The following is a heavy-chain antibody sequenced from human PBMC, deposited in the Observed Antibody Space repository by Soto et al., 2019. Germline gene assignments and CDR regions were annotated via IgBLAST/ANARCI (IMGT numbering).Heavy chain of an antibody. D-gene: IGHD3-10*01. J-gene: IGHJ4*02. Sequence: PSETLSLTCAVSGGSISSGGYSWSWIRQPPGKGLEWIRYIYHSGSTYYNPSLKSRVTISVDRSKNQFSLKLSSVTAADTAVYYCAIGGDPLPLDYWGQGTLVTVSS. CDR2: IYHSGST. CDR1: GGSISSGGYS. CDR3: AIGGDPLPLDY. V-gene: IGHV4-30-2*01.